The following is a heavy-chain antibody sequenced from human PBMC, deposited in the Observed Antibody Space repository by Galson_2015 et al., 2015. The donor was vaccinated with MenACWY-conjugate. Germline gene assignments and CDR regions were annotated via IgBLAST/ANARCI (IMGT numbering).Heavy chain of an antibody. D-gene: IGHD5-12*01. CDR3: ARTRRYTSYYFYYYIDV. J-gene: IGHJ6*03. V-gene: IGHV2-70*11. CDR1: GFSLSTPEMC. Sequence: ALVKPTQTLTLTCTFSGFSLSTPEMCVSWIRQSPGKALEWLARIDWDDNRYYSTSLKTRLTISKDTSKNQVVLSMTNMDPVDTATYYCARTRRYTSYYFYYYIDVWGKGTTVAVSS. CDR2: IDWDDNR.